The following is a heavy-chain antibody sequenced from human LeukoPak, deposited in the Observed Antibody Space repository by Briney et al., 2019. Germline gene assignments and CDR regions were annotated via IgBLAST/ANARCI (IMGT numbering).Heavy chain of an antibody. CDR2: IYYSGST. J-gene: IGHJ3*02. CDR3: ASGSYLRHASFDI. V-gene: IGHV4-31*03. CDR1: GGSISSGGYY. Sequence: SQTLSLTCTVSGGSISSGGYYWSWIRQHPGKGLEWIGYIYYSGSTYYNPSLKSRVTISVDTSKNQFSLKLNSVTAADTAVYYCASGSYLRHASFDIWGQGTMVTVSS. D-gene: IGHD1-26*01.